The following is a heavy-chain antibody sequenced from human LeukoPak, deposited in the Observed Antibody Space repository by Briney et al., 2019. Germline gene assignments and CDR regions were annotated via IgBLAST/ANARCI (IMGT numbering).Heavy chain of an antibody. D-gene: IGHD2-15*01. J-gene: IGHJ6*04. V-gene: IGHV3-23*01. CDR2: ISTTGTNT. CDR3: ARGGSLLDV. CDR1: GFTFSNYA. Sequence: QAGGSLRLSCAASGFTFSNYAMNWVRHTPGKGLECVSIISTTGTNTYYTDSVKGRFTISRDNSTNVLFLQMDSLRADDTAIYYCARGGSLLDVWGKGTTVTVSS.